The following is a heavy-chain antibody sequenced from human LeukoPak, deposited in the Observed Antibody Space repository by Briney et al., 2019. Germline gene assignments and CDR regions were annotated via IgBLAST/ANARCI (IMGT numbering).Heavy chain of an antibody. CDR1: GSTFSNYA. CDR2: ISGSGDTT. D-gene: IGHD5-18*01. Sequence: PGGSLRLSCAASGSTFSNYAMSWVRQAPGKGLEWVSSISGSGDTTYYADSVKCRFTISRDNSKNTLYLQMNSLRAEDTAVYYCAKAKTQAMVLPGNYWGQGTLVTVSS. CDR3: AKAKTQAMVLPGNY. V-gene: IGHV3-23*01. J-gene: IGHJ4*02.